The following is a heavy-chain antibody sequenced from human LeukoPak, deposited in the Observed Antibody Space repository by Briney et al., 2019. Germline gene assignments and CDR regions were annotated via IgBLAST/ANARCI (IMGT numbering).Heavy chain of an antibody. CDR1: GGSISSSSYY. Sequence: SETLSLTCTVSGGSISSSSYYWGWIRQPPGKGLEWIGSIYYSGSTYYNPSLKSRVTISVDTSKNQFSLKLSSVTAADTAVYYCASRIAAAGRRNYYYGMDVWGQGTTVTVSS. J-gene: IGHJ6*02. CDR3: ASRIAAAGRRNYYYGMDV. CDR2: IYYSGST. V-gene: IGHV4-39*07. D-gene: IGHD6-13*01.